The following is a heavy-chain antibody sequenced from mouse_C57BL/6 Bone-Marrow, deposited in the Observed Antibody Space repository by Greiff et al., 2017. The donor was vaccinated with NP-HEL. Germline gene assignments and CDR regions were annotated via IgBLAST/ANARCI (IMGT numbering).Heavy chain of an antibody. V-gene: IGHV1-50*01. Sequence: QVQLQQPGAELVKPGASVKLSCKASGYTFTSYWMQWVKQRPGQGLEWIGEIDPSDSYTNYNQKFKGKATLTVDTSSSTAYMQLSSLTSEDSAVYYCARSGGSLRLPTDYWGQGTTLTVSS. D-gene: IGHD3-2*02. CDR2: IDPSDSYT. J-gene: IGHJ2*01. CDR1: GYTFTSYW. CDR3: ARSGGSLRLPTDY.